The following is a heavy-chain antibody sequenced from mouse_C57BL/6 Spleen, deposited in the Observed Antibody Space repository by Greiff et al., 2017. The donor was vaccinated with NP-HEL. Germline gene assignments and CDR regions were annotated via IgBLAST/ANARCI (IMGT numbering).Heavy chain of an antibody. Sequence: LVESGAELPRPGASVKLSCKASASTFPSYGISWVKRRPGQGLGWIGEIYPRSGNTYYNEKFKGKATLTADKSSSTAYMELRSLTSEDSAVYFCARWDSAMDYWGQGTSVTVSS. J-gene: IGHJ4*01. CDR3: ARWDSAMDY. V-gene: IGHV1-81*01. D-gene: IGHD4-1*01. CDR2: IYPRSGNT. CDR1: ASTFPSYG.